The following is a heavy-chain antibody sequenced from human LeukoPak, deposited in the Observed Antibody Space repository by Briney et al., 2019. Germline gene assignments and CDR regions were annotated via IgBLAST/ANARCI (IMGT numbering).Heavy chain of an antibody. CDR2: IYASGIT. Sequence: SETLSLTCTVSGGSLSTYYWNWIRQPAGKGLEWIGRIYASGITNYNPSLQSRVTMSVDASKNQFSLKLSSVTAADTAVYYCARCSGNGYDYSWFDPWGQGTLGTVSS. CDR1: GGSLSTYY. D-gene: IGHD5-12*01. J-gene: IGHJ5*02. V-gene: IGHV4-4*07. CDR3: ARCSGNGYDYSWFDP.